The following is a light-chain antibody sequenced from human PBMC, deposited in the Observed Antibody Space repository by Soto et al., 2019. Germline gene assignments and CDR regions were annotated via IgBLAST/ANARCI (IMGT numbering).Light chain of an antibody. J-gene: IGKJ5*01. CDR1: QSISSY. CDR2: AAS. V-gene: IGKV1-39*01. CDR3: QQSYSTPIT. Sequence: DIHMPQPQSSLSSSLGDRVTTTCGASQSISSYLNWYHQTPGKAPKLLIYAASSLQSGVPSRVSGSGSGTDVTLPFCSLQPEDVATDDGQQSYSTPITFSQGTRVEIK.